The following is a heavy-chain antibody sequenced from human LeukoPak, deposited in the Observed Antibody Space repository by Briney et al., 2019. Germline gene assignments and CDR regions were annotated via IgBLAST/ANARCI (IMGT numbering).Heavy chain of an antibody. V-gene: IGHV4-61*02. Sequence: SETLSLTCTVSGGSISSGSYYWSWVRQPAGTGLEWIGRIYTSGSTNYNPSLKSRVTISVDTSKNQFSLKLSSVTAADTAVYYRARTSVGYSSSWYGQWEAFDIWGQGTMVTVSS. CDR2: IYTSGST. CDR1: GGSISSGSYY. J-gene: IGHJ3*02. CDR3: ARTSVGYSSSWYGQWEAFDI. D-gene: IGHD6-13*01.